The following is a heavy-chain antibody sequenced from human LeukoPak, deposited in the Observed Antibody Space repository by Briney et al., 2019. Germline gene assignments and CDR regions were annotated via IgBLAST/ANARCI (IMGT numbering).Heavy chain of an antibody. D-gene: IGHD3-3*01. V-gene: IGHV7-4-1*02. Sequence: ASVKVSCKASGYTFTSYAMNWVRQAPGQGLEWMGWINTNTGNPTYAQGLTGRFVFSLDTSVSTAYLQISSLKAEDTAVYYCARDLIFGVVTLELDAFDIWGQGTMVTVSS. CDR2: INTNTGNP. CDR1: GYTFTSYA. CDR3: ARDLIFGVVTLELDAFDI. J-gene: IGHJ3*02.